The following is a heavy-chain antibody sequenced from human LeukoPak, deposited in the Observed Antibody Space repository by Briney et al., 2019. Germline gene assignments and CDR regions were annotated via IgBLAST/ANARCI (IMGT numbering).Heavy chain of an antibody. J-gene: IGHJ2*01. D-gene: IGHD4-11*01. Sequence: GGSLRLSCAASGFTVSSNYMSWVRQAPGKGLEWVSVIYSGGNTYYADSVKGRFTISRDNSKNTLYLQMNSLRAEDTAVYYCARAPRSEYSNYPYWYFDLWGRGTLVTVSS. CDR3: ARAPRSEYSNYPYWYFDL. CDR2: IYSGGNT. CDR1: GFTVSSNY. V-gene: IGHV3-66*01.